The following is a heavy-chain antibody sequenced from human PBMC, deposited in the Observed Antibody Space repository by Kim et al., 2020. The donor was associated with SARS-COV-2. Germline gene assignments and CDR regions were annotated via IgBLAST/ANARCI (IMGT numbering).Heavy chain of an antibody. CDR3: ARGIAAAGGYFDY. Sequence: NPSHAGRVTSPVDTSKTQFSLKLSSVTAADTAVYYCARGIAAAGGYFDYWGQGTLVTVSS. D-gene: IGHD6-13*01. V-gene: IGHV4-39*01. J-gene: IGHJ4*02.